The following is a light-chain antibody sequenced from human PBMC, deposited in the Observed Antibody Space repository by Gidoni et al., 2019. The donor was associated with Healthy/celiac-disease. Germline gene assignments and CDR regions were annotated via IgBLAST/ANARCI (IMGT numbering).Light chain of an antibody. V-gene: IGKV3-20*01. J-gene: IGKJ2*01. CDR1: QSVSSSY. Sequence: EIVLTQSPGTLSLSPGERATLSCRASQSVSSSYLAWYQQKPGQAPRLLIYGASSRATGIPDRFSGSGSGTEFTLNISRLEPEDFAVYYCQQYGSSPGTFGQGTKLESK. CDR3: QQYGSSPGT. CDR2: GAS.